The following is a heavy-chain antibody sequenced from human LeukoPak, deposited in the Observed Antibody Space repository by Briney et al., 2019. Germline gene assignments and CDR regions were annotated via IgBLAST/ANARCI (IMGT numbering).Heavy chain of an antibody. J-gene: IGHJ3*02. CDR2: VYPGDSDT. D-gene: IGHD3-16*02. CDR3: ARRSLLGGVIAKDAFDI. CDR1: GYSFTSYW. Sequence: KNGESLKISCKGSGYSFTSYWIGWVRQMPGKGLEWMGIVYPGDSDTRYSPSFQGQVTISADKSISTAYLQWSSLKASDTAMYYCARRSLLGGVIAKDAFDIWGQGTMVTVSS. V-gene: IGHV5-51*01.